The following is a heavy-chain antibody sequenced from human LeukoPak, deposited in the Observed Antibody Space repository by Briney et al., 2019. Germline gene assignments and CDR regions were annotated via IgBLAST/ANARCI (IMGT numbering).Heavy chain of an antibody. D-gene: IGHD4-17*01. CDR2: IYTSGST. CDR3: ASEYGDYVNYYYMDV. CDR1: GGSISSGSYY. V-gene: IGHV4-61*02. J-gene: IGHJ6*03. Sequence: SETLSLTCTVSGGSISSGSYYWSWIRQPAGKGLEWIGRIYTSGSTNYNPSLKSRVTISVDTSKNQFSLKLSSVTAADTAVYYCASEYGDYVNYYYMDVWGKGTTVTVSS.